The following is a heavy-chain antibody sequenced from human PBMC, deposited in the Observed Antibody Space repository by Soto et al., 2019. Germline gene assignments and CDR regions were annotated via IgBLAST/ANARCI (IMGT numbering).Heavy chain of an antibody. Sequence: QVQLQESGPGLVKPSETLSLTCTVSGGSISSYYWSWIRQPPGKGLEWIGYIYYSGSTNYNPSLKSRVTISVDTSKNQFSLKLSSVTAADTAVYYCARDGSQSYFDYWCQGTLVTVSS. J-gene: IGHJ4*02. CDR2: IYYSGST. V-gene: IGHV4-59*01. CDR1: GGSISSYY. CDR3: ARDGSQSYFDY. D-gene: IGHD4-4*01.